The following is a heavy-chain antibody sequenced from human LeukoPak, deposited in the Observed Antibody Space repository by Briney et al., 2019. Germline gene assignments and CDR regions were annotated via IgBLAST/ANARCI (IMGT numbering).Heavy chain of an antibody. D-gene: IGHD1-14*01. Sequence: GGSLRLSCEASGFTFSSCSMNWVRQAPGKGLEWVSSISSSSYIYYADSVKGRFTISRDNAKNSLYLQMNSLRAEDTAVYYCAKVSGGGLYYDGMDVWGQGTTVTVSS. CDR3: AKVSGGGLYYDGMDV. V-gene: IGHV3-21*06. J-gene: IGHJ6*02. CDR1: GFTFSSCS. CDR2: ISSSSYI.